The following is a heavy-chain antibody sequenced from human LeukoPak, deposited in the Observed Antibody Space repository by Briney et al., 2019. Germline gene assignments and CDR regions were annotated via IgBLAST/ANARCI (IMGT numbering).Heavy chain of an antibody. CDR2: ISAYNGNT. J-gene: IGHJ6*02. CDR3: ARYEWGSSWYYYYYGMDV. Sequence: ASVKVSCKASGCTFTSYGISWVRQAPGQGLEWMGWISAYNGNTNYAQKLQGRVTMTTDTSTSTAYMELRSLRSDDTAVYYCARYEWGSSWYYYYYGMDVWGQGTTVTVSS. D-gene: IGHD6-13*01. CDR1: GCTFTSYG. V-gene: IGHV1-18*01.